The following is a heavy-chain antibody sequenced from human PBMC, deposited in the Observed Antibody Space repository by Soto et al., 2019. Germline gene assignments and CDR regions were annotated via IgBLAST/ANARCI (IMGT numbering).Heavy chain of an antibody. CDR1: GFPLSSYA. Sequence: EVQLLESGGGLVQPGGSLRLSCAASGFPLSSYAMSWVRQAQGKGREWVSAISGSGGSTYYADSVKGRFTISRDNYKNTLYLQMSSLRAEDTAVYYCAKDFQNGMEVWGQGTTVTVSS. J-gene: IGHJ6*02. V-gene: IGHV3-23*01. CDR3: AKDFQNGMEV. CDR2: ISGSGGST.